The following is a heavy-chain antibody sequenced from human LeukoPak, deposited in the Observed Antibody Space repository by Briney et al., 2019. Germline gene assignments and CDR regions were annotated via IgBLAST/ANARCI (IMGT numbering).Heavy chain of an antibody. CDR1: GFTFSSYW. CDR2: IKQDGGEK. J-gene: IGHJ4*02. D-gene: IGHD3-3*01. V-gene: IGHV3-7*01. CDR3: ARDTGRYHFWSGYLL. Sequence: GGSLRLSCAASGFTFSSYWMSWVRQAPGKGLEWVASIKQDGGEKTYVDSVKGRFSMSRDDAKTSLYLQLNSLSAEDAAVYYSARDTGRYHFWSGYLLWGQGNLVTVSS.